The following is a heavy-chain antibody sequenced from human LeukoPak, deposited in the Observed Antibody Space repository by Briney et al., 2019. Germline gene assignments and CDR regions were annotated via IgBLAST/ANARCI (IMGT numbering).Heavy chain of an antibody. V-gene: IGHV1-46*01. CDR1: GYTFTGYY. J-gene: IGHJ5*02. CDR2: INPSGGST. D-gene: IGHD4-23*01. Sequence: ASVKVYCKASGYTFTGYYMHWVRQAPGQGLEWMGIINPSGGSTSYAQKFQGRVTMTRDMSTSTDYMELSSLRSEDTAVYYCARDNSVEDTAWWFDPRGQGTLVTVSS. CDR3: ARDNSVEDTAWWFDP.